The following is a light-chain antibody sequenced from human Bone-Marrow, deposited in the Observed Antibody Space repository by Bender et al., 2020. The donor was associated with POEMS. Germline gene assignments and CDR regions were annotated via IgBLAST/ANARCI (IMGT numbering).Light chain of an antibody. CDR2: DVS. CDR3: NSYTSSSTYVL. V-gene: IGLV2-14*03. J-gene: IGLJ2*01. Sequence: QSALTQPASVSGSPGESITISCTGTSTDVGGYAYVSWYQQHPGKAPKVMISDVSDRPSGVSNRFSGSKSGNTASLTISGLRAEDEADYYCNSYTSSSTYVLFGGGTKLTVL. CDR1: STDVGGYAY.